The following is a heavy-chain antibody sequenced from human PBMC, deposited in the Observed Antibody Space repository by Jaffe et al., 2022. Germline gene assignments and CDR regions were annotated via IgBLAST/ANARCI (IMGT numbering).Heavy chain of an antibody. D-gene: IGHD1-26*01. CDR1: GGTFSSYT. V-gene: IGHV1-69*02. CDR3: ASPYSGSWGAYDAFDI. CDR2: IIPILGIA. Sequence: QVQLVQSGAEVKKPGSSVKVSCKASGGTFSSYTISWVRQAPGQGLEWMGRIIPILGIANYAQKFQGRVTITADKSTSTAYMELSSLRSEDTAVYYCASPYSGSWGAYDAFDIWGQGTMVTVSS. J-gene: IGHJ3*02.